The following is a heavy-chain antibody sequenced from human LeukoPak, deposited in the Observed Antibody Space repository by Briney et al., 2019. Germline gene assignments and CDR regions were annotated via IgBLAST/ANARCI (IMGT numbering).Heavy chain of an antibody. D-gene: IGHD3-22*01. J-gene: IGHJ4*02. CDR1: GFTFSNYA. V-gene: IGHV3-23*01. Sequence: LSGGSLRLSCAASGFTFSNYAMSWVRQAPGKGLEWVSAISGSGGITYYADSVKGRFTISRDNSKNTLFLQMNSLRAEDTAVYYCAKGTMDGGQYYYDTSGGQGALVTVST. CDR2: ISGSGGIT. CDR3: AKGTMDGGQYYYDTS.